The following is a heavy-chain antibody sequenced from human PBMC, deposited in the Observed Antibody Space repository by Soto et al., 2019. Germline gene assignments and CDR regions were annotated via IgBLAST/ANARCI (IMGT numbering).Heavy chain of an antibody. CDR2: IKSKTDGGTT. J-gene: IGHJ6*03. CDR1: GFTFSNAW. CDR3: TTDIVVVPAAPSYYYYYYMDV. Sequence: PGGSLRLSCAASGFTFSNAWMSWVRQAPGKGLEWVGRIKSKTDGGTTDYAAPVKGRFTISRDDSKNTLYLQMNSLKTEDTAVYYCTTDIVVVPAAPSYYYYYYMDVWGKGTTVTVSS. V-gene: IGHV3-15*01. D-gene: IGHD2-2*01.